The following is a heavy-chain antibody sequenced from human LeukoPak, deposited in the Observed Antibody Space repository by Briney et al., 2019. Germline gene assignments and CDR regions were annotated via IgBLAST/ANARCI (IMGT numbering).Heavy chain of an antibody. V-gene: IGHV4-34*01. Sequence: PSETLSLTCAVYGGSFSGYYWSWIRQPPGKGLERIGEINHSGSTNYNPSLKSRVTISVDTSKNQFSLKLSSVTAADTAVYYCARIVLRFLEWLPPYYYYYYMDVWGKGATVTVSS. D-gene: IGHD3-3*01. CDR2: INHSGST. CDR3: ARIVLRFLEWLPPYYYYYYMDV. J-gene: IGHJ6*03. CDR1: GGSFSGYY.